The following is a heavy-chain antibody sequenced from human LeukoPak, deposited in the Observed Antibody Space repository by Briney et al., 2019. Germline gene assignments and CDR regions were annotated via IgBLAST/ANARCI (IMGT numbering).Heavy chain of an antibody. V-gene: IGHV1-69*05. CDR1: GGTFSSYA. D-gene: IGHD4-17*01. Sequence: ASVKVSCKASGGTFSSYAISWVRQAPGQGREWMGRIIPIFGTANYAQKFQGRVTITTDESTSTAYMELSSLRSEDTAVYYCAPDPTVKTDGDYWGQGTLVTVSS. J-gene: IGHJ4*02. CDR2: IIPIFGTA. CDR3: APDPTVKTDGDY.